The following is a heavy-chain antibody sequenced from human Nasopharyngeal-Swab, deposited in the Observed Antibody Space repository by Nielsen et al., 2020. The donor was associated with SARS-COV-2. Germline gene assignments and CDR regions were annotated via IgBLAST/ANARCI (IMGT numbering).Heavy chain of an antibody. Sequence: ASVKVSCKASGYSFTSYYMHWVRQAPGQGLEWMGIINPSGGSTSYAQKFQGRVTMTRDTSTSTVYMELSSLRSEDTAVYYCARIEGVGATDYWGQGALVTVSS. J-gene: IGHJ4*02. CDR2: INPSGGST. CDR1: GYSFTSYY. V-gene: IGHV1-46*01. D-gene: IGHD1-26*01. CDR3: ARIEGVGATDY.